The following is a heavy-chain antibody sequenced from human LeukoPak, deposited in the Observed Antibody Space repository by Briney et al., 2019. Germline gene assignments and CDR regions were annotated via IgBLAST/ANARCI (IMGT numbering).Heavy chain of an antibody. V-gene: IGHV3-53*01. D-gene: IGHD6-19*01. J-gene: IGHJ4*02. CDR2: IYIGGIT. CDR1: GFTVSSHC. CDR3: ARIYGDGWYADH. Sequence: SGGSLRLSCGASGFTVSSHCMSWVRQAPGKGLEGVSIIYIGGITWYADSMKGRITISRDNSKNTLYLQMDSLRAEDTAVYSCARIYGDGWYADHWGQGTLVTVSS.